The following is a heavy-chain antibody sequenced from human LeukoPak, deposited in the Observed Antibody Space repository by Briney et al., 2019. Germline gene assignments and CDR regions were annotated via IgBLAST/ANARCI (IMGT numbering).Heavy chain of an antibody. CDR2: IIPILGIA. D-gene: IGHD3-16*02. J-gene: IGHJ4*02. Sequence: SVKVSCKASGGTFSSYAISWVRQAPGQGLEWMGRIIPILGIANYAQKFQGRVTITADKSTSTAYMELSSLRSEDTAVYYCHGVMITFGGVIVDYWGQGTLVTVS. CDR3: HGVMITFGGVIVDY. V-gene: IGHV1-69*04. CDR1: GGTFSSYA.